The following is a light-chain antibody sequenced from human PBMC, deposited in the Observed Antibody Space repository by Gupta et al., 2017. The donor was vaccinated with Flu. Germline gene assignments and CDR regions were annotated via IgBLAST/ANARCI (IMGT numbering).Light chain of an antibody. Sequence: DIVMTQSPDSLAVSLGERATLNCKSSQSVLYNSNNKNYLAWYQQKPGQPPRLLISWASTRESGVPDRFSGSGSGTDFTLTISSLQAEDVAVYYCQQYYTTPLTFGGGTKVEI. CDR2: WAS. V-gene: IGKV4-1*01. CDR1: QSVLYNSNNKNY. J-gene: IGKJ4*01. CDR3: QQYYTTPLT.